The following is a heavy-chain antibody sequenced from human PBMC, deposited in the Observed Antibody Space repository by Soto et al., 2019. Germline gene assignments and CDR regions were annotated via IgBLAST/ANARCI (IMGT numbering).Heavy chain of an antibody. J-gene: IGHJ4*02. CDR2: VFYTGST. V-gene: IGHV4-59*01. CDR1: GASMTNYY. Sequence: PSETLSLTCTVSGASMTNYYGSWIRQPPGKGLEHIGYVFYTGSTNYSPPLQSRVTISVDTSNNQFSLKLTSVTTADTAIYYCARSGHAFGGVVWGRGILVTVSS. D-gene: IGHD3-16*01. CDR3: ARSGHAFGGVV.